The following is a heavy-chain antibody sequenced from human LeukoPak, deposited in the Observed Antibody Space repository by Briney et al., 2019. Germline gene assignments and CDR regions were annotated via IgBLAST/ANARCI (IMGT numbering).Heavy chain of an antibody. Sequence: GGSLRLPCAASGFTFDDYGMSWVRQAPGKGLEWVSGINWNGGSTGYADSVKGRFTISRDNAKNSLYLQMNSLRAEDTALYYRARDPIWSGSDYWGQGTLVTVSS. CDR2: INWNGGST. J-gene: IGHJ4*02. CDR1: GFTFDDYG. D-gene: IGHD3-3*01. V-gene: IGHV3-20*04. CDR3: ARDPIWSGSDY.